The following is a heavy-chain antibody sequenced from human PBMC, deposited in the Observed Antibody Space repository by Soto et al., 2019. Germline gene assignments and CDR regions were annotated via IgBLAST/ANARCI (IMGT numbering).Heavy chain of an antibody. CDR3: ARWTVGTTGYGMDV. Sequence: QAPLVQSGAEVKKPGASVKVSCKASGSIFTDFVIHWVRQAPGQRLEWMGCINAGSGDTKFSQKFQGRVTITRDTSATTAYMDLRSMISEDTAVYYCARWTVGTTGYGMDVWGQGTTVTVSS. CDR1: GSIFTDFV. D-gene: IGHD1-7*01. CDR2: INAGSGDT. J-gene: IGHJ6*02. V-gene: IGHV1-3*01.